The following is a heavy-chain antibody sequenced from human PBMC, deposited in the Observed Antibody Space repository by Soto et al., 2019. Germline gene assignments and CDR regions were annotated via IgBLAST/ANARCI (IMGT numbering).Heavy chain of an antibody. CDR2: INPNSGGT. V-gene: IGHV1-2*02. Sequence: ASVKVSCKASGYTFTGYYMHWVRQAPGQGLEWVGWINPNSGGTNYAQKFQDRVTMTRDTSISTAYMELSRLRSDDTAVYYCARVDILTVYGCMDVWGQGTTVTVSS. D-gene: IGHD3-9*01. J-gene: IGHJ6*02. CDR1: GYTFTGYY. CDR3: ARVDILTVYGCMDV.